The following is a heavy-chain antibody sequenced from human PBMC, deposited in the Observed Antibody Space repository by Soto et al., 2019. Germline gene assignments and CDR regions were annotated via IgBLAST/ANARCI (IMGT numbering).Heavy chain of an antibody. D-gene: IGHD2-15*01. Sequence: QVQLQESGPGLVKPSGTLSLTCAVSGGSISSTNWWSWVRQPPGKGLEWIGQIYHSGNTNYNPSLKSRVTISVDKSNNQFSLELSSVTVADTAVYYCARAGRGDCSGGSCYSGLYGMDVWGQGTTVTVSS. CDR1: GGSISSTNW. J-gene: IGHJ6*02. CDR2: IYHSGNT. V-gene: IGHV4-4*02. CDR3: ARAGRGDCSGGSCYSGLYGMDV.